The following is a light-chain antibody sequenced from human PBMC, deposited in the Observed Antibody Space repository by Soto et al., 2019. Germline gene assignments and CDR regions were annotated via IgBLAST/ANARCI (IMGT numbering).Light chain of an antibody. J-gene: IGKJ3*01. CDR3: LQRSIGFT. CDR1: QSVGSY. CDR2: GAS. V-gene: IGKV3-11*01. Sequence: EIVLKQSPATLSLSPGERATLSCRASQSVGSYLAWYQQKPGQAPRPLIYGASKRAPGVSARFSGSGSGTDFTLTISSLEPEDFAVYHCLQRSIGFTFGPGTKVDI.